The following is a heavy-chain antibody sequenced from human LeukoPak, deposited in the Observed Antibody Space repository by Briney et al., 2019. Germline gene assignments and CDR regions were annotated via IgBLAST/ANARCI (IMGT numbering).Heavy chain of an antibody. V-gene: IGHV1-18*01. Sequence: ASVKVSCKASGYTFTSYGISWVRQAPGQGLEWMGWISAYNGNTNYAQKLQGRVTMTTDTSTSTAYMELRSLRSDDTAVYYCARDIPTVTTPNWFDPWGPGTLVTVSS. CDR1: GYTFTSYG. CDR3: ARDIPTVTTPNWFDP. D-gene: IGHD4-17*01. CDR2: ISAYNGNT. J-gene: IGHJ5*02.